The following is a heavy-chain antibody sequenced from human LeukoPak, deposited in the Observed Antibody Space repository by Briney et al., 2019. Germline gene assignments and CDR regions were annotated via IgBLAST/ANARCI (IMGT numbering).Heavy chain of an antibody. Sequence: PSETLSLTCTVSGGSISNYYWSWIRQPAGKGLEFIGRIYTSGSTDYNPSLKSRVTMSVDTSKNQFSLKLTSVTAADTAVYYCARGYSSSWSPRVYFDYWGQGTLVTVSS. CDR2: IYTSGST. V-gene: IGHV4-4*07. D-gene: IGHD6-13*01. CDR1: GGSISNYY. J-gene: IGHJ4*02. CDR3: ARGYSSSWSPRVYFDY.